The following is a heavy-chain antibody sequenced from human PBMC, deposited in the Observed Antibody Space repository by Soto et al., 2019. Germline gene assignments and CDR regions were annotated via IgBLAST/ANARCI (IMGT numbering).Heavy chain of an antibody. D-gene: IGHD6-6*01. Sequence: EVQLVESGGGLVQPGGSLRLSCAASGFTFSSYWMSWFRQAQGKGLEWVANIKQDGSEENYVDSVKGRFTISRDNAKNALYLQMNSLRVEDTAVYYCAREIAARLWGKGTTVTVSS. CDR1: GFTFSSYW. CDR2: IKQDGSEE. J-gene: IGHJ6*04. CDR3: AREIAARL. V-gene: IGHV3-7*01.